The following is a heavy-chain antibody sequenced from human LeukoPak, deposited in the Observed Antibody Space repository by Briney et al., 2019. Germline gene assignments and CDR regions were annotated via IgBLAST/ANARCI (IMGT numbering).Heavy chain of an antibody. CDR1: GYTFSNYG. CDR3: ARGPSSGRYHAYFEY. J-gene: IGHJ4*02. Sequence: ASVKVSCKASGYTFSNYGISWVRQAPGQGLEWMGWISGYNGNTNYAQKLQGRVPMTTDTSTSTAYMELRSLRSDDTAVYYCARGPSSGRYHAYFEYWGQGTLVTVSS. D-gene: IGHD1-26*01. CDR2: ISGYNGNT. V-gene: IGHV1-18*01.